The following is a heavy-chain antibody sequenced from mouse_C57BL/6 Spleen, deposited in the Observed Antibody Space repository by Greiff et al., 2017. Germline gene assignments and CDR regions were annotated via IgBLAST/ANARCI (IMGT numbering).Heavy chain of an antibody. CDR2: INPSTGGT. CDR1: GYSFTGYY. J-gene: IGHJ3*01. CDR3: ASDGYYGDFAD. Sequence: EVMLLQSGPELVKPGASVKISCKASGYSFTGYYMNWVKQSPEQSLEWIGVINPSTGGTTYNQKFKAKATVTVDKSSSTAYMQLKSLTSEDSAVYYCASDGYYGDFADWGKGTLVTVSA. D-gene: IGHD2-3*01. V-gene: IGHV1-42*01.